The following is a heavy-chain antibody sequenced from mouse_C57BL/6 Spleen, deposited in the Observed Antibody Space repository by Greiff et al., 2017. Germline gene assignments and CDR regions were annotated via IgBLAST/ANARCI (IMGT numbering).Heavy chain of an antibody. Sequence: DVKLQESGAELVRPGASVKLSCTASGFNIKDDYMHWVKQRPEQGLEWIGWIDPENGDTEYASKFQGKATITADTSSNTAYLQLSSLTSEDTAVYYCTANVATVVADYAMDYWGQGTSVTVSS. J-gene: IGHJ4*01. CDR3: TANVATVVADYAMDY. CDR2: IDPENGDT. D-gene: IGHD1-1*01. CDR1: GFNIKDDY. V-gene: IGHV14-4*01.